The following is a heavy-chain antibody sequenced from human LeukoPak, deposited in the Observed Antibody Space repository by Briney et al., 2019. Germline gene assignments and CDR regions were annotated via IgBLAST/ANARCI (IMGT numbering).Heavy chain of an antibody. J-gene: IGHJ6*02. CDR1: GYTLTKLS. CDR2: FDPEDGET. D-gene: IGHD3-3*01. V-gene: IGHV1-24*01. Sequence: ASVKVSCKVSGYTLTKLSMHWVRQAPGKGLEWMGGFDPEDGETIYARKFQGRVTMTEDTSTDTAYMELSSLRSEDTAVYYCATSPTYYDSTTPYYYYGMDVWGQGTTVTVSS. CDR3: ATSPTYYDSTTPYYYYGMDV.